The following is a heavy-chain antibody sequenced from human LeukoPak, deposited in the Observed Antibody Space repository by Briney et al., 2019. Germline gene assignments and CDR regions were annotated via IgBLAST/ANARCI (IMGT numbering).Heavy chain of an antibody. CDR2: IYYSGST. V-gene: IGHV4-31*03. D-gene: IGHD3-10*01. Sequence: PSQTLSLTCTVSGGSISSGGYYWSWIRQHPGKGLEWIGYIYYSGSTYYNPSLKSRVTISVDTSKNQFSLKLSSVTAADTAVYYCATRGWKGSGSFDYWGQGTLVTVSS. J-gene: IGHJ4*02. CDR3: ATRGWKGSGSFDY. CDR1: GGSISSGGYY.